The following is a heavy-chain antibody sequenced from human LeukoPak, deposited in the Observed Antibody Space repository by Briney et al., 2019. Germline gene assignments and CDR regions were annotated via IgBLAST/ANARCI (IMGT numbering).Heavy chain of an antibody. V-gene: IGHV4-59*01. CDR1: GGSISSYY. J-gene: IGHJ3*02. CDR2: IYYSGST. CDR3: ARDMVGATGGGAFDI. D-gene: IGHD1-26*01. Sequence: SETLSLTCTVSGGSISSYYWSWIRQPPGKGLEWIGYIYYSGSTNYNPSLKSRVTISVVTSKNQFSLKLSSVTAADTAVYYCARDMVGATGGGAFDIWGQGTMVTVSS.